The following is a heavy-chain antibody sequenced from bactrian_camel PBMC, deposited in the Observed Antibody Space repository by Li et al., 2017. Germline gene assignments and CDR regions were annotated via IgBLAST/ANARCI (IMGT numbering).Heavy chain of an antibody. CDR3: AAVRVGPCWLETLYGEYAD. V-gene: IGHV3S53*01. CDR2: IESDGST. D-gene: IGHD1*01. Sequence: HVQLVESGGGSVQTGGSLRLSCAASGVTYASSHDVNCMAWFRQTPGKEREGVAGIESDGSTSYADSVKGRFTISRDSAKNILYLQMDSLKPEDTAMYFCAAVRVGPCWLETLYGEYADWGRGTQVTVS. CDR1: GVTYASSHDVNC. J-gene: IGHJ4*01.